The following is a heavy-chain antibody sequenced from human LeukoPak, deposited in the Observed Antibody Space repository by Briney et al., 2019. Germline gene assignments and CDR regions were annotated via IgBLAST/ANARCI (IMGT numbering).Heavy chain of an antibody. Sequence: SETLSLTCTVSGYSISSGYYWGWIRQPPGKGLEWIGSIYHSGSTYYNPALKSRVTISVDTSKNQFSLKLSSVTAADTAVYYCARSGYSSSREYYFDYWGQGTLVTVSP. CDR2: IYHSGST. V-gene: IGHV4-38-2*02. CDR1: GYSISSGYY. D-gene: IGHD6-13*01. J-gene: IGHJ4*02. CDR3: ARSGYSSSREYYFDY.